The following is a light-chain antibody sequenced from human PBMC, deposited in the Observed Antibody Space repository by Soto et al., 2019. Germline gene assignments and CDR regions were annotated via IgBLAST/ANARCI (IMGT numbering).Light chain of an antibody. CDR3: QQYYSTLMYT. Sequence: DIVMTQSPDSLAVSLGERATINCKSSQSVLYSSNNKNYLAWYQQKLGQPPKLLIYWASTRESGVPDRFSGSGSGTDFTLTISSLQAEDVAVYYCQQYYSTLMYTFGQGTKLEIK. CDR1: QSVLYSSNNKNY. CDR2: WAS. J-gene: IGKJ2*01. V-gene: IGKV4-1*01.